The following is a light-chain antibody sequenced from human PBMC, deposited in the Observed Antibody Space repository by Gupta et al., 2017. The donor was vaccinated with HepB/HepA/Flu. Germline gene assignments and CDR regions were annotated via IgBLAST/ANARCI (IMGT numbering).Light chain of an antibody. J-gene: IGKJ1*01. CDR1: HSVSSSY. V-gene: IGKV3-20*01. CDR2: GAS. Sequence: EIVLTQSPGTLSLSPGERATLPCRASHSVSSSYLAWYQQKPGQAPRLLIYGASSRATGIPDRFSGSGSGTDFTLTISRLEPEDFALYYCQQYGSSPRTFGQGTKVEIK. CDR3: QQYGSSPRT.